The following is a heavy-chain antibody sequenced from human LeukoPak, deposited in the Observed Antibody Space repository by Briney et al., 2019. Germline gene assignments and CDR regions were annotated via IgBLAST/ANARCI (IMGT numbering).Heavy chain of an antibody. CDR2: INHSGST. V-gene: IGHV4-34*01. J-gene: IGHJ6*01. CDR1: GGSFSGYY. Sequence: SETLSLTCAVYGGSFSGYYWSWIRQPPGKGLERIGEINHSGSTNYNPSLKSRVTISVDTSKNQFSLKLSSVTAADTAVYYCARGPQGENYYYYGMDVWGQGTTVTVSS. CDR3: ARGPQGENYYYYGMDV. D-gene: IGHD2-21*01.